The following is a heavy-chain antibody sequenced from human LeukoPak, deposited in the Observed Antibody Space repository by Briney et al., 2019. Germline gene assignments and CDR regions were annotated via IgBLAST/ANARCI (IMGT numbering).Heavy chain of an antibody. V-gene: IGHV4-59*01. CDR2: IYYSGST. D-gene: IGHD3-22*01. J-gene: IGHJ6*02. Sequence: SETLSLTCTVSGGSISSYYWSWIRQPPGKGLEWIRYIYYSGSTNYNPSLKSRVTISVDTSKNQFSLKLSSVTAADTAVYYCARDLTYYDSSGYTYYYGMDVWGQGTTVTVSS. CDR1: GGSISSYY. CDR3: ARDLTYYDSSGYTYYYGMDV.